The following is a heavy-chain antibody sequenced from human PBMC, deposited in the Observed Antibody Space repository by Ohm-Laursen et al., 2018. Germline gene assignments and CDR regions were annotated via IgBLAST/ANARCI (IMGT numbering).Heavy chain of an antibody. D-gene: IGHD1-1*01. CDR3: AKSRQLWSHDAFNI. CDR1: GYTFTGYY. J-gene: IGHJ3*02. CDR2: INPNSGGA. Sequence: ASVKVSCKASGYTFTGYYLHWVRQAPGQGLEWMGWINPNSGGAGYAQKFQGRVTMTTDTSINTAYMELSRLRSDDTAVYFCAKSRQLWSHDAFNIWGQGTMVTVSS. V-gene: IGHV1-2*02.